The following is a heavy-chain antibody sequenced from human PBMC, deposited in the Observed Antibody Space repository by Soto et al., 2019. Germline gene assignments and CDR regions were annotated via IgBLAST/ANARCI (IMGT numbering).Heavy chain of an antibody. CDR1: GFSFGSCI. J-gene: IGHJ6*02. D-gene: IGHD2-2*01. V-gene: IGHV3-48*02. Sequence: GGSLRLSCEASGFSFGSCIMNWVRQAPGKGLEWVSFISGRGTTTYYADSVRGRFTVSRDNAKNSLSLEVNSLRDEDTAVYYCARLGYCSSATCKYYFYYYGMDVWGQGTTVTVSS. CDR2: ISGRGTTT. CDR3: ARLGYCSSATCKYYFYYYGMDV.